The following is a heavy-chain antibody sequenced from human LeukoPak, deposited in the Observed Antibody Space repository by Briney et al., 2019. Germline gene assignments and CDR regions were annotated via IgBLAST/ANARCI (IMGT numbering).Heavy chain of an antibody. CDR2: INYSGST. CDR3: ARDYGSGSYSRTFSWFDY. Sequence: SETLSLTCAVYGGSFSGYYWSWIRQPPGKGLEWIGEINYSGSTNYNPSLKSRVTISVDTSKNQFSLKLSSVTAADTAVYYCARDYGSGSYSRTFSWFDYWGQGTLVTVSS. J-gene: IGHJ4*02. V-gene: IGHV4-34*01. CDR1: GGSFSGYY. D-gene: IGHD3-10*01.